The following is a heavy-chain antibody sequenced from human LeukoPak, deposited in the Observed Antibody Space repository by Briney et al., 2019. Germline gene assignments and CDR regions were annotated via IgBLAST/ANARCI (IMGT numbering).Heavy chain of an antibody. J-gene: IGHJ4*02. CDR3: ARTFWEDKLRFDY. V-gene: IGHV3-23*01. CDR2: IRGSGGST. D-gene: IGHD1-26*01. CDR1: GFIFSNYA. Sequence: GGSLRLSCATSGFIFSNYAMSWVRQAPGKGLEGLEWVAVIRGSGGSTDYADSVKGRFTISRDNSKNTLYLQMNSLRAEDTAVYYCARTFWEDKLRFDYWGQGTLVTVSS.